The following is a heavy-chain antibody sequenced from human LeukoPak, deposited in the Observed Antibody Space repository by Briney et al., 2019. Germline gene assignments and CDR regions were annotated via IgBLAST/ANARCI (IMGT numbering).Heavy chain of an antibody. CDR1: GFTFPSSA. Sequence: VSCNASGFTFPSSAVQWVRQARGQRLEWIGWIVVGSGNTNYAQKFQERVTITRDMSTSTAYMELSSLRSEDTAVYYCAAERDSSGYWSDYWGQGTLVTVSS. D-gene: IGHD3-22*01. CDR3: AAERDSSGYWSDY. CDR2: IVVGSGNT. J-gene: IGHJ4*02. V-gene: IGHV1-58*01.